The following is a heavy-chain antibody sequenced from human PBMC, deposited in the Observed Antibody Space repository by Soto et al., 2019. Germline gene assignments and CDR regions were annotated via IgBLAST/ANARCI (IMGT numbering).Heavy chain of an antibody. J-gene: IGHJ6*02. CDR1: GGTFSSYA. D-gene: IGHD3-16*01. V-gene: IGHV1-69*13. CDR2: IIPIFGTA. Sequence: GASVKVSCKASGGTFSSYAISWVRQAPGQGLEWMGGIIPIFGTANYAQKFQGRVTITADESTSTAYMELSSLRSEDTAVYYCARDMKADSYYGMDVWGQGTTVTVSS. CDR3: ARDMKADSYYGMDV.